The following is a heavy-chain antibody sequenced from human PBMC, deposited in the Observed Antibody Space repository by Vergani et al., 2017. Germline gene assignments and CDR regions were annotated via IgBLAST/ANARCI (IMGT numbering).Heavy chain of an antibody. D-gene: IGHD3-22*01. CDR1: GFTFSSYA. J-gene: IGHJ4*02. V-gene: IGHV3-23*01. CDR3: TKADYYDSSGYYNGPYYFDY. Sequence: EVQLLESGGGLVQPGRSLRLSCAASGFTFSSYAITWVRQAPGKGLEWVSAISGSGVGPYYADSVKGRFTISRDNFKNTLYLQMNSLRAEDTAVYYCTKADYYDSSGYYNGPYYFDYWGQGTLVTVSS. CDR2: ISGSGVGP.